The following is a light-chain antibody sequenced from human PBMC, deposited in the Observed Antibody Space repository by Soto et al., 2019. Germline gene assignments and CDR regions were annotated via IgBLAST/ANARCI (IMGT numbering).Light chain of an antibody. J-gene: IGLJ1*01. CDR3: SSYTSSSRYV. Sequence: QSVLTQPASVSGSPGQSITISCTGTSSDVGGYNYVSWYQQHPGKATKLMIYDVSNRPSGVSNRFSGSKSSNTASLTISGLQAEDEADYYCSSYTSSSRYVFGTGTKVTVL. V-gene: IGLV2-14*01. CDR2: DVS. CDR1: SSDVGGYNY.